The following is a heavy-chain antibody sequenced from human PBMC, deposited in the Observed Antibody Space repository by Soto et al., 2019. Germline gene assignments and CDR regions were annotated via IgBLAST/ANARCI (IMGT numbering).Heavy chain of an antibody. V-gene: IGHV3-13*01. Sequence: PGGSLRLSCAASGFTFSSYDMHWVRQATGKGLEWVSAIGTAGDTYYPGSVKGRFTISRENAKNSLYLQMNSLRAEDTAVYYCARVAEGGSPDYYYYYGMDVWGQGTTVTVSS. CDR2: IGTAGDT. J-gene: IGHJ6*02. CDR3: ARVAEGGSPDYYYYYGMDV. D-gene: IGHD1-26*01. CDR1: GFTFSSYD.